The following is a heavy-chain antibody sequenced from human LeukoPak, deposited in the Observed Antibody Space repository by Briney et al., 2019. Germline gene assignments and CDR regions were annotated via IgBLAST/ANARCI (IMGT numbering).Heavy chain of an antibody. CDR2: FYSGGST. D-gene: IGHD2-2*01. J-gene: IGHJ6*02. V-gene: IGHV3-53*01. Sequence: GGSLRLSCAASVFTVSSNYMSWVRGAPGKGLEWVSVFYSGGSTYYAESVKGRFTISRDNAKNTLYLQMNSLRAEDTAVYYCARGLDCSSTSCQLTYGMDVWGQGPTVTVSS. CDR1: VFTVSSNY. CDR3: ARGLDCSSTSCQLTYGMDV.